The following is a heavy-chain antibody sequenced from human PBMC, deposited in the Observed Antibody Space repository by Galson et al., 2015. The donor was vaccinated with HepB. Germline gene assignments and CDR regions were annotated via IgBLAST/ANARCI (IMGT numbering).Heavy chain of an antibody. J-gene: IGHJ4*02. D-gene: IGHD1-26*01. CDR2: INSDGSIT. CDR1: GFTFSNYW. CDR3: ARGFVGGSHLVY. V-gene: IGHV3-74*01. Sequence: SLRLSCAAAGFTFSNYWMSWARQAPGKGLVWVSRINSDGSITNYADSVKGRFTVSRDNAENTLYLQMSSLRAEDTAVYFCARGFVGGSHLVYWGQGTQVTVSS.